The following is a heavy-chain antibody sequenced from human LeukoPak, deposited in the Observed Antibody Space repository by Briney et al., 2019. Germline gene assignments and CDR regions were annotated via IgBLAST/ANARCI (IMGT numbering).Heavy chain of an antibody. CDR1: GFTVSSNY. V-gene: IGHV3-53*01. CDR2: IYSGGST. J-gene: IGHJ4*02. D-gene: IGHD3-10*01. Sequence: GGSLRLSCAASGFTVSSNYMSWVRQAPGKGLEWVSVIYSGGSTYYADSVKGRFTISRDNSKNTLYLQMNSLRAEDTAVYYCAKVALLWFRELFPQYYFDYWGQGTLVTVSS. CDR3: AKVALLWFRELFPQYYFDY.